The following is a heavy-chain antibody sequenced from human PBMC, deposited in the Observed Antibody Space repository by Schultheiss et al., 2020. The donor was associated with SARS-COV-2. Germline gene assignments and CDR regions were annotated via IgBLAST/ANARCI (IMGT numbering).Heavy chain of an antibody. D-gene: IGHD4-17*01. CDR2: IIPIFGTA. Sequence: SVKVSCKASGYTFTGYYMHWVRQAPGQGLEWMGGIIPIFGTANYAQKFQGRVTITADESTSTAYMELSSLRSEDTALYYCAKEAFDDYGDYPLDYWGQGTLVTVSS. V-gene: IGHV1-69*13. CDR1: GYTFTGYY. CDR3: AKEAFDDYGDYPLDY. J-gene: IGHJ4*02.